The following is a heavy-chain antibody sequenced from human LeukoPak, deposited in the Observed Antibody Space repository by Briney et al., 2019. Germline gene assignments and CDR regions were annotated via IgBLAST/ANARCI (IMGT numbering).Heavy chain of an antibody. V-gene: IGHV1-2*02. CDR2: INPNGGGT. CDR1: GYTFTGYY. J-gene: IGHJ4*02. D-gene: IGHD5-24*01. CDR3: ARRDRDGYTPLDY. Sequence: GASVKVSCKASGYTFTGYYMHWVRQAPGQELEWMGWINPNGGGTNSAQKFQGRVTMTRDTSISTAYMELSRLRSDDTAVYYCARRDRDGYTPLDYWGQGTLVTVSS.